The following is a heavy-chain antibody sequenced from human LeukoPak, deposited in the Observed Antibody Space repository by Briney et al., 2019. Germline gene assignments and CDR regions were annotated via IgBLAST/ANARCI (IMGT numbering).Heavy chain of an antibody. CDR3: ARGPRMGIIDY. Sequence: SETLSLTCTVSGGSISSSSYYWGWIRQPPGKGLEWIGSIYYSGSTYYNPSLKSRVTISVDTSKNQFSLKLSSVTAADTAVYYCARGPRMGIIDYWGQGTLVTVSS. V-gene: IGHV4-39*01. CDR2: IYYSGST. J-gene: IGHJ4*02. D-gene: IGHD7-27*01. CDR1: GGSISSSSYY.